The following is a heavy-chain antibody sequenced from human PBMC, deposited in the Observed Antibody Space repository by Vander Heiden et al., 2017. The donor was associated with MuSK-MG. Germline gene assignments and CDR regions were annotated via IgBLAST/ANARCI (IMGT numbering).Heavy chain of an antibody. CDR2: ISGYNVNT. Sequence: QVHLVQPGPEVKKPGASVKVSCKASGYTFTTYGISWVRQAPGQGLEWMGWISGYNVNTNYAQKLQGRLTMTTDTSTSTAYMELRSMRSDDTAVYYCARVLRGRDFDYWGQGTLVTVSS. CDR1: GYTFTTYG. J-gene: IGHJ4*02. V-gene: IGHV1-18*01. CDR3: ARVLRGRDFDY.